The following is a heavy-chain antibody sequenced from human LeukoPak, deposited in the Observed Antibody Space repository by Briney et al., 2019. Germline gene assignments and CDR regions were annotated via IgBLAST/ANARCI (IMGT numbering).Heavy chain of an antibody. J-gene: IGHJ4*02. Sequence: GGSLRLSCAASGFTFSSSAMSWVRQVPGKGLEWVGRIKSKVNGGTIEYAAPVKGRFTISRDDSENTVYLQMNSLKSEDTAVYYCCTGGYYLDFWGQGTLVSVSS. CDR2: IKSKVNGGTI. V-gene: IGHV3-15*01. CDR3: CTGGYYLDF. D-gene: IGHD3-22*01. CDR1: GFTFSSSA.